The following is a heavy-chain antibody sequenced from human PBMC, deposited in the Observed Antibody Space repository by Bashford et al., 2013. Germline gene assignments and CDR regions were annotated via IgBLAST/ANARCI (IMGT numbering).Heavy chain of an antibody. D-gene: IGHD3-3*01. CDR1: GFTFTSSA. J-gene: IGHJ4*02. CDR2: IVVGSGNT. Sequence: SVKVSCKASGFTFTSSAVQWVRQARGQRLEWIGWIVVGSGNTNYAQKFQERVTITRDMSTSTAYMELSSLRSEDTAVYYCAALTYYDFWSGSLDYWAREPWSPSPQ. CDR3: AALTYYDFWSGSLDY. V-gene: IGHV1-58*01.